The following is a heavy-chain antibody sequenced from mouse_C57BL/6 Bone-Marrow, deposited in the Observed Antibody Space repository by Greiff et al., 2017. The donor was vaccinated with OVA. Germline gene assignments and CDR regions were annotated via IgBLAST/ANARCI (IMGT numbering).Heavy chain of an antibody. V-gene: IGHV10-1*01. D-gene: IGHD1-1*01. CDR3: VVPTVVSPMDY. J-gene: IGHJ4*01. Sequence: GGGLVQPKGSLKLSCAASGFSFNTYAMNWVRQAPGKGLEWVARIRSKSNNYATYYADSVKDRFTISRDDSESMLYLQMNNLKTEDTAMYYCVVPTVVSPMDYWGQGTSVTVSS. CDR2: IRSKSNNYAT. CDR1: GFSFNTYA.